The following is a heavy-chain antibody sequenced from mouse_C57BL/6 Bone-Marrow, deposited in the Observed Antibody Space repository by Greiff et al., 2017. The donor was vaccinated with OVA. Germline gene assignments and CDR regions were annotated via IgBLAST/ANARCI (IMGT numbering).Heavy chain of an antibody. CDR2: IRNKANGYTT. V-gene: IGHV7-3*01. Sequence: DVMLVESGGGLVQPGGSLSLSCAASGFTFTDYYMSWVRQPPGKALEWLGFIRNKANGYTTEYSASVKGRITISRDNSQSILYLQMNALRAEDSATYYCARWGDYDGYWYFDVWGTGTTVTVSS. CDR3: ARWGDYDGYWYFDV. J-gene: IGHJ1*03. D-gene: IGHD2-4*01. CDR1: GFTFTDYY.